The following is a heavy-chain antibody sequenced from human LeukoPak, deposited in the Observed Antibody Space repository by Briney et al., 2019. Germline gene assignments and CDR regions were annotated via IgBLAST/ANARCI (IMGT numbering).Heavy chain of an antibody. CDR3: ARRQIYFDY. J-gene: IGHJ4*02. Sequence: SETLSLTCAVSGGSISSGGYSWSWIRQPPGKGLEWIGYIYHSGSTYYNPSLKSRVTISVDRSKNQFSLKLSSVTAADTAVYYCARRQIYFDYWGQGTLVTVSS. V-gene: IGHV4-30-2*01. CDR1: GGSISSGGYS. CDR2: IYHSGST.